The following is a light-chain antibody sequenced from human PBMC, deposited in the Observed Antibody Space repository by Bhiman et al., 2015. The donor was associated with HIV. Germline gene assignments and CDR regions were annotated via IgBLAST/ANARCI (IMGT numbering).Light chain of an antibody. CDR1: SSNIGSNT. CDR2: YDD. Sequence: QLVLTQPPSASGTPGQRVTISCSGSSSNIGSNTVNWYQQFPGTAPKLVIYYDDLLSSGVSDRFSASKAGTSASLAISGLQSEDEADYYCSAWDDSLNGVVFGGGTKVTVL. CDR3: SAWDDSLNGVV. J-gene: IGLJ2*01. V-gene: IGLV1-44*01.